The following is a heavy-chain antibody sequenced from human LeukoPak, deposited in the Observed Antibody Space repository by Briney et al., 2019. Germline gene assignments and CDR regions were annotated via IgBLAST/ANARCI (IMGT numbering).Heavy chain of an antibody. CDR1: GGSISSYY. D-gene: IGHD3-22*01. J-gene: IGHJ4*02. V-gene: IGHV4-4*07. CDR2: IYTSGST. CDR3: ARDSWSGYYDSSGYYEGVFDY. Sequence: PSETLSLTCTVSGGSISSYYRRWIRQPAGKGLEWIGRIYTSGSTNYNPSLKSRVTMSLDTSKNQFSLKLSSVTAADTAVYYCARDSWSGYYDSSGYYEGVFDYWGQGTLVTVSS.